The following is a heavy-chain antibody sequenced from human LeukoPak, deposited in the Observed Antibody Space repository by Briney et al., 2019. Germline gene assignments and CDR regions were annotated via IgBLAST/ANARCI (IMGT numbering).Heavy chain of an antibody. D-gene: IGHD6-6*01. J-gene: IGHJ4*02. CDR1: GFTFNTYS. V-gene: IGHV3-48*04. Sequence: GGSLRLSCAASGFTFNTYSMKWVRQAPGEGLGWVSYIGSSSSNIYYADSVKGRFTISRDNAKNTLYLQMNSLRAEDTAGYYCARSYSSSSGTAWDSWGQGTLVTVSS. CDR3: ARSYSSSSGTAWDS. CDR2: IGSSSSNI.